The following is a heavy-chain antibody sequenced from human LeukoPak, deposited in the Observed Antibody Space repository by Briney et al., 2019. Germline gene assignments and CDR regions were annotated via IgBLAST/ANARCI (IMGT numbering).Heavy chain of an antibody. J-gene: IGHJ4*02. V-gene: IGHV1-18*01. CDR3: AREYGSGSYTGIDY. CDR1: GYTFINYG. D-gene: IGHD3-10*01. Sequence: ASVTVSCKASGYTFINYGITWVRQAPGQGLEWMGWISSYNSAYNGNTHYAQKLQGRVTMTTDTSTNTCYMELRSLRSDDTAVYYCAREYGSGSYTGIDYWGQRTLVTVSS. CDR2: ISSYNSAYNGNT.